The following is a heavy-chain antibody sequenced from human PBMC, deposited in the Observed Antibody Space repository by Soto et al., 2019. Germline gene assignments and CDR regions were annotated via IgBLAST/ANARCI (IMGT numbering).Heavy chain of an antibody. CDR2: IFSGGTT. J-gene: IGHJ4*02. CDR3: ARETVPPSYHYYDC. D-gene: IGHD2-2*01. CDR1: GFTVSSNY. V-gene: IGHV3-53*02. Sequence: EVQLVETGGGLIQPGGSLRLSCAASGFTVSSNYMSWVRQAPGRGLEWVSTIFSGGTTHYADSVKGRFTISRDSSKNTLYLQMNILRAEDTAIYYCARETVPPSYHYYDCWGQGTLVTVSS.